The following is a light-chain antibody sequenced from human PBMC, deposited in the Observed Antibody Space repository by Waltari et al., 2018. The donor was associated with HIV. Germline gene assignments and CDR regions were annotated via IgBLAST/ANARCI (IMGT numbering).Light chain of an antibody. CDR1: RSSIGSGY. CDR3: GAWNGSPSGPV. CDR2: RND. J-gene: IGLJ3*02. Sequence: QSVLTQPPSVSGAPGQRLTVPCSGSRSSIGSGYVCWYQQLPGAAPKLVIYRNDQRPSGVPDRFSGSKSGTSASLAISGLRSEDEAVYYCGAWNGSPSGPVFGGGTKLTVL. V-gene: IGLV1-47*01.